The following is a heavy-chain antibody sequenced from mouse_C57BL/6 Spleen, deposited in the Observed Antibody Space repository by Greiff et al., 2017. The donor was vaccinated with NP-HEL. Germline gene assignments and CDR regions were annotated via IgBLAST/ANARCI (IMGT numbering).Heavy chain of an antibody. J-gene: IGHJ4*01. V-gene: IGHV6-3*01. CDR1: GFTFSNYW. D-gene: IGHD3-2*02. CDR2: IRLKSDNYAT. CDR3: TSYRSGYFYYYAMEY. Sequence: EVMLVESGGGLVQPGGSMKLSCVASGFTFSNYWMNWVRQSPEKGLEWVAQIRLKSDNYATHYAESVKGRFTISRDDSKSSVYLQMNNLRAEDTGIYYCTSYRSGYFYYYAMEYWGQGTSVTVSS.